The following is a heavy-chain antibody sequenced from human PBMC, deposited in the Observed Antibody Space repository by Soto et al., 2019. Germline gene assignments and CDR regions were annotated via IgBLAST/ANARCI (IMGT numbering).Heavy chain of an antibody. V-gene: IGHV5-10-1*01. CDR2: IDPTDSYT. D-gene: IGHD3-22*01. CDR3: ARQIYDSDTGPNFQYYFDS. Sequence: GASLKISCQCSGYRFSSNYIILVRQLPGKGLEWMGRIDPTDSYTYYSPSFRGHVTISATKSITTVFLQWSSLRASDTAMYYCARQIYDSDTGPNFQYYFDSWGQGTPVNVSA. CDR1: GYRFSSNY. J-gene: IGHJ4*02.